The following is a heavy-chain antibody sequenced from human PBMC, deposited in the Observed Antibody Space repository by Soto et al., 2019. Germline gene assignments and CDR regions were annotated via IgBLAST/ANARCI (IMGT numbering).Heavy chain of an antibody. D-gene: IGHD6-19*01. CDR3: AKEGTSGLYYFDY. J-gene: IGHJ4*02. V-gene: IGHV3-23*01. Sequence: GGSLRLSCAASGFTFGSYAMSLVRQAPGKGLEWVSAISGGGGSTYYADSVKGRFTISRDNSRNTLYLQMNSLRAGDSAKYYCAKEGTSGLYYFDYWGPGTLVTVSS. CDR2: ISGGGGST. CDR1: GFTFGSYA.